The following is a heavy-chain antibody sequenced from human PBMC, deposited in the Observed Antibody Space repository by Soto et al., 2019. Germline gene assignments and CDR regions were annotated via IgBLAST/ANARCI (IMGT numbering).Heavy chain of an antibody. CDR3: ASSLLTPFDY. V-gene: IGHV3-21*01. J-gene: IGHJ4*02. D-gene: IGHD7-27*01. Sequence: PGGSLRLSCAFTFSTYSLNWVRQAPGKGLEWVSRISSSSSNIKYADSVKGRFTISRDNAKNTLYLQMNSLRAEDTAVYYCASSLLTPFDYWGQGTLVTVSS. CDR2: ISSSSSNI. CDR1: FTFSTYS.